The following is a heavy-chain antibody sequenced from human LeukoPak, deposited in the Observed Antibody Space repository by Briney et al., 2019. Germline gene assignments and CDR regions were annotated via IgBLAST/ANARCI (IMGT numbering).Heavy chain of an antibody. CDR1: GFTFSSYA. Sequence: PGGSLRLSCAASGFTFSSYAMSWVRQAPGKGLEWVSAISGSGGSTYYADSVKGRFTISRDNSKNTLYLRMNSLRAEDTAVYYCAKEGPGITMVRGGNDDYWGQGTLVTVSS. V-gene: IGHV3-23*01. J-gene: IGHJ4*02. CDR3: AKEGPGITMVRGGNDDY. CDR2: ISGSGGST. D-gene: IGHD3-10*01.